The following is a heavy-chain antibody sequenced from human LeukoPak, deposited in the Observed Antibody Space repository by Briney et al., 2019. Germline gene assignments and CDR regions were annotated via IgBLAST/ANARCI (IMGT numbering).Heavy chain of an antibody. V-gene: IGHV3-9*01. CDR3: AELGITMIGGV. J-gene: IGHJ6*04. Sequence: GGSLRLSCAASGFSFDDYAMHWVRQAPGKGLEWVSGISCNSGSIAYADSVKGRFTISRDNAKNSLYLQMNSLRAEDTAVYYCAELGITMIGGVWGKGTTVTISS. D-gene: IGHD3-10*02. CDR1: GFSFDDYA. CDR2: ISCNSGSI.